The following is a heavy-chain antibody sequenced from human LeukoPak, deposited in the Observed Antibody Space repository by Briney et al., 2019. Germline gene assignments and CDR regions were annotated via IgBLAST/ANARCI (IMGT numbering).Heavy chain of an antibody. CDR1: GFTFSSYA. CDR3: AKRLSWNYVGGEFDY. J-gene: IGHJ4*02. D-gene: IGHD1-7*01. Sequence: GGSLRLSCAASGFTFSSYAMSWVRQAPGKGLEWVSAISGSGGSTYYADSVKGRFTISRGNSKNTLYLQMNSLRAEDTAVYYCAKRLSWNYVGGEFDYWGQGTLVTVSS. V-gene: IGHV3-23*01. CDR2: ISGSGGST.